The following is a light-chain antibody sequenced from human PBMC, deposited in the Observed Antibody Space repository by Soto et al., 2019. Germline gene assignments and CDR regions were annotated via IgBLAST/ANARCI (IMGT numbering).Light chain of an antibody. CDR1: SSDVGGYNY. J-gene: IGLJ2*01. Sequence: QSALTQPASVSGSPGQSITISCTGTSSDVGGYNYVSWYQQHPGKAPKLMIYEVSNRPSGVSNRFSGPKSGNTASLTISGLQAEDEADYYCSSYTSSSTLVFGGVTKLTVL. CDR2: EVS. V-gene: IGLV2-14*01. CDR3: SSYTSSSTLV.